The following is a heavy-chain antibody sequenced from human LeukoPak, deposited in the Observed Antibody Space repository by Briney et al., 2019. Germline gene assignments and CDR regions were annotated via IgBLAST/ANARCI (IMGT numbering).Heavy chain of an antibody. V-gene: IGHV1-2*06. D-gene: IGHD7-27*01. CDR3: ARAGDPDYYFDY. CDR2: INPNSGGT. J-gene: IGHJ4*02. CDR1: GYTFTGYY. Sequence: ASVRVSCKASGYTFTGYYMHWVRQAPGQGLEWMGRINPNSGGTNYAQKFQGRVTMTRDTPISTAYMELSRLRSDDTAVYYCARAGDPDYYFDYWGQGTLVTVSS.